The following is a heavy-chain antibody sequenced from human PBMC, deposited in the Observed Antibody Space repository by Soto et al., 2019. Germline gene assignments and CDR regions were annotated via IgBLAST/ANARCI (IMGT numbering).Heavy chain of an antibody. J-gene: IGHJ4*02. D-gene: IGHD3-3*01. Sequence: QVQLVESGGGVVQPGRSLRLSCAASGFTFSSYGMHWVRQAPGKGLEWVALIWYDGSNKYYADSVKGRFTISRDNSKNTLYLQMNSLRAEDTAVYYCARDIDSYFDYWGQGTLVTVSS. CDR2: IWYDGSNK. V-gene: IGHV3-33*01. CDR1: GFTFSSYG. CDR3: ARDIDSYFDY.